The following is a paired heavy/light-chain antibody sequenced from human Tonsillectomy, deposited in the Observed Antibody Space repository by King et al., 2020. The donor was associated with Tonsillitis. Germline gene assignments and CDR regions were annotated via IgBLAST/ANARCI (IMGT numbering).Heavy chain of an antibody. CDR3: ARGPIKPGIVGAKNYMDV. J-gene: IGHJ6*03. D-gene: IGHD1-26*01. CDR2: IGTLGDT. Sequence: EVQLVESGGGLVQPGGSLRLSCEASGFTFSNYDMHWVRQLTGKGLEWVSAIGTLGDTFYLDSVKGRFSISRENAKSSLYLQMNSLRAADTAVYYCARGPIKPGIVGAKNYMDVWGKGTTVIVSS. CDR1: GFTFSNYD. V-gene: IGHV3-13*04.
Light chain of an antibody. CDR1: QSLLDSSNSKNY. V-gene: IGKV4-1*01. CDR3: QQYYSSPLT. CDR2: WAS. J-gene: IGKJ4*01. Sequence: DIVMTQSPDYLAVSLGERATINCKSNQSLLDSSNSKNYLTWYQQKLGQPPKLLIYWASTRESGVPDRFSGSGSGTDFTLTISSPQAEDVAVYYCQQYYSSPLTFGGGTRVEIK.